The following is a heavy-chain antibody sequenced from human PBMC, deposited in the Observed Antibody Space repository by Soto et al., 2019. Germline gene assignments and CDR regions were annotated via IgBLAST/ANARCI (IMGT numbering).Heavy chain of an antibody. CDR2: VGNSGGYT. D-gene: IGHD6-13*01. Sequence: EVQLLESGGGLEPPGGSLRFSCVASGFTFSSYAMSWVRQTPGKGLEWVSTVGNSGGYTFYADSVKGRFTVSRDNSKNTLDLQMNSLRVEDTALYYCAKTIAAADTTFAFWGQGTLVTVSS. J-gene: IGHJ4*02. V-gene: IGHV3-23*01. CDR3: AKTIAAADTTFAF. CDR1: GFTFSSYA.